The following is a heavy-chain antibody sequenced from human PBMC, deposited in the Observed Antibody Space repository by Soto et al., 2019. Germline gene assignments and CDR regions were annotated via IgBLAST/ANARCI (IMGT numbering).Heavy chain of an antibody. CDR1: GGTFSSSA. D-gene: IGHD4-4*01. Sequence: QVQLVQSGAEMKEPGSSVKVSCKTSGGTFSSSAISWLRQAPGQGLEWMGGIIPLFRTPDYAQKFQGRVTIVAAESTSTDYMELSSLRSEDTAVYYCARDNDRLQLGGNYYYILDVWGQGTTITVSS. V-gene: IGHV1-69*12. J-gene: IGHJ6*02. CDR3: ARDNDRLQLGGNYYYILDV. CDR2: IIPLFRTP.